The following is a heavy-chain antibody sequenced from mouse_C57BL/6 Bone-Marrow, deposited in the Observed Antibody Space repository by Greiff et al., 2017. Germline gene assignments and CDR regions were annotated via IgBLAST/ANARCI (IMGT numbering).Heavy chain of an antibody. CDR2: INPNNGGT. V-gene: IGHV1-22*01. CDR1: GYTFTDYN. J-gene: IGHJ2*01. Sequence: EVKLQESGPELVKPGASVKMSCKASGYTFTDYNMHWVKQSHGKSLEWIGYINPNNGGTSYNQKFKGKATLTVNKSSSTAYMELRSLTSEDSAVYYCARVYYYGSSWDYWGQGTTLTVSS. CDR3: ARVYYYGSSWDY. D-gene: IGHD1-1*01.